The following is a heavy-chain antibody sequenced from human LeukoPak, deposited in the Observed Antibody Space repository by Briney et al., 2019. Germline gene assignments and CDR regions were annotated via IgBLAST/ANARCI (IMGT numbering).Heavy chain of an antibody. CDR2: INTGNGYT. CDR1: GYTFTTYA. D-gene: IGHD6-19*01. Sequence: ASVKVSCKASGYTFTTYAMHWVRQAPGQRLEWMGWINTGNGYTKYSQNFQGRVTITRDTSASTAYMELSSLKSEDTAVYYCARGIAVAYFDYWGQRTLVTVSS. CDR3: ARGIAVAYFDY. J-gene: IGHJ4*02. V-gene: IGHV1-3*04.